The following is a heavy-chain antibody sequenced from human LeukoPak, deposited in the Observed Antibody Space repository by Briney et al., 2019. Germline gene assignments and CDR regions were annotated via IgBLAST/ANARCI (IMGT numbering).Heavy chain of an antibody. J-gene: IGHJ4*02. V-gene: IGHV4-34*01. CDR3: ARKGGSSSWYRFGY. Sequence: SETLSLTCAVYGGSFSGYYWSWIRQPPGKGLEWIGEINHSGSTNYNPSLKSRLTISVDTSKNQFSLKLSSVTAADTAVYYCARKGGSSSWYRFGYWGQGTPVTVSS. D-gene: IGHD6-13*01. CDR1: GGSFSGYY. CDR2: INHSGST.